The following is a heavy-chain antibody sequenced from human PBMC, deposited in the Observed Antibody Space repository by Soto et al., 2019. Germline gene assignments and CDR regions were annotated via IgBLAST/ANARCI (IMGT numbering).Heavy chain of an antibody. Sequence: SETLSLTCAVFGGSISSGGYSWSWIRQPPGKGLEWIGYIYYSESTNYNPSLKSRVTISVDTSKNQFSLKLSSVTAADTAVYYCARTEGGRHYSYYDGLDIWGQGTTVTVSS. J-gene: IGHJ6*02. CDR2: IYYSEST. CDR3: ARTEGGRHYSYYDGLDI. V-gene: IGHV4-61*08. CDR1: GGSISSGGYS. D-gene: IGHD1-26*01.